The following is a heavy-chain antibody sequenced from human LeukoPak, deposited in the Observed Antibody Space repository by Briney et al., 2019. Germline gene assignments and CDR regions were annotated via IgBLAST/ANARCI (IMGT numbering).Heavy chain of an antibody. J-gene: IGHJ3*02. CDR3: ARGIGSSGWYLNDAFDI. V-gene: IGHV4-34*01. CDR2: INHSGST. CDR1: GGSFSGYY. D-gene: IGHD6-19*01. Sequence: EPSETLSLTCAVYGGSFSGYYWSWIRQPPGKGLEWIGEINHSGSTNYNPSLKSRVTISVDTSKNQFSLKLSSVTAADTAVYHCARGIGSSGWYLNDAFDIWGQGTMVTVSS.